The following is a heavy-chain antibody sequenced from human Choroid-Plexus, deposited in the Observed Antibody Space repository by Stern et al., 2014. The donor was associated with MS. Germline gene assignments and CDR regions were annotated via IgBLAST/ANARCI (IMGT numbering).Heavy chain of an antibody. CDR3: AKDRQYLTYFFDH. Sequence: QVQLVQSGGGVVQPGRPLRLSCVASGFTLGSCAMNWVRQAPGKGLEWVAGVSYDGSNKYYADSVKGRFTISRDNSQNTLYMQMSSLRPEDTAVYYCAKDRQYLTYFFDHRGQGSLVTVSS. V-gene: IGHV3-30*18. D-gene: IGHD2/OR15-2a*01. J-gene: IGHJ5*02. CDR1: GFTLGSCA. CDR2: VSYDGSNK.